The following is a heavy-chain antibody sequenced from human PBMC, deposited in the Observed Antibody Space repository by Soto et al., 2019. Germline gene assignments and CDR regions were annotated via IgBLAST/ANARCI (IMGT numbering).Heavy chain of an antibody. CDR1: GFTVSSNY. V-gene: IGHV3-53*01. Sequence: EVQLVESGGGLIQPGGSLRLSCAASGFTVSSNYMSWVRQAPGKGLEWVSVIYSGGSTYYADSVKGRFTISRDNSKNTLYLQMNSLRAESTAVYYSARDSGSGVYDSRGTDAFDIWGQGTMVTVSS. D-gene: IGHD3-22*01. J-gene: IGHJ3*02. CDR3: ARDSGSGVYDSRGTDAFDI. CDR2: IYSGGST.